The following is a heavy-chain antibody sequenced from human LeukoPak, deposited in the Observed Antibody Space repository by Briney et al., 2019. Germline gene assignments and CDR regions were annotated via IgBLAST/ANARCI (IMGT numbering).Heavy chain of an antibody. D-gene: IGHD4-17*01. CDR1: GGTFSSYA. J-gene: IGHJ4*02. V-gene: IGHV1-2*04. CDR2: INLNNGGT. CDR3: ARDSATVTTPYFDY. Sequence: GASVKVSCKASGGTFSSYAISWVRQAPGQGLEWMGWINLNNGGTNYAQKFQGWVTMTRDTSISTAYMELSRLTYDDTAVYYCARDSATVTTPYFDYWGQGSLVTVSS.